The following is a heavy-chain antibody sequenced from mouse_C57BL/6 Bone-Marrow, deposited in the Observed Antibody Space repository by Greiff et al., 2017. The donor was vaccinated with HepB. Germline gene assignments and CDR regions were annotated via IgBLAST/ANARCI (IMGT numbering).Heavy chain of an antibody. Sequence: VMLVESGAELARPGASVKLSCKASGYTFTSYGISWVKQRTGQGLEWIGEIYPRSGNTYYNEKFKGKATLTADKSSSTAYMELRSLTSEDSAVYFCAGLPQDYAMDYWGQGTSVTVSS. CDR3: AGLPQDYAMDY. V-gene: IGHV1-81*01. J-gene: IGHJ4*01. D-gene: IGHD2-2*01. CDR2: IYPRSGNT. CDR1: GYTFTSYG.